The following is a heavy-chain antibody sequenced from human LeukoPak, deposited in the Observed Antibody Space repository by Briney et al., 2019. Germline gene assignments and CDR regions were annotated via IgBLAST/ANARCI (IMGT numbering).Heavy chain of an antibody. D-gene: IGHD1-7*01. CDR3: AKEGGTGTRFDY. V-gene: IGHV3-23*01. CDR2: ISGTGAGT. J-gene: IGHJ4*02. CDR1: GFTFNSYA. Sequence: GVSLRLSCAASGFTFNSYAMSWVRQAPGKGLEWVSAISGTGAGTYYADSVKGRFTISRDNSKNTLYLQMNSLRAEDTAVYYCAKEGGTGTRFDYWGQGTLVTVSS.